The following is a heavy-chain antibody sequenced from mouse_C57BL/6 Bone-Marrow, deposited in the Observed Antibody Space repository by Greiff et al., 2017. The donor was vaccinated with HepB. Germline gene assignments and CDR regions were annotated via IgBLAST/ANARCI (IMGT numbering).Heavy chain of an antibody. CDR2: IYPGSGNT. CDR1: GYTFTDYY. D-gene: IGHD1-1*01. J-gene: IGHJ2*01. CDR3: ARYGSSLCYFDY. V-gene: IGHV1-76*01. Sequence: QVQLKQSGAELVRPGASVKLSCKASGYTFTDYYINWVKQRPGQGLEWIARIYPGSGNTYYNEKFKGKATLTAEKSSSTAYMQLSSLTSEDSAVYFCARYGSSLCYFDYWGQGTTLTVSS.